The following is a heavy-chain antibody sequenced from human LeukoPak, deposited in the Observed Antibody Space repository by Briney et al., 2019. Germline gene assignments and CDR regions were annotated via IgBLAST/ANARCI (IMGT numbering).Heavy chain of an antibody. Sequence: ASVKVFCKASGYTFTSYGMSWVRQAPGQGLEWMGWISAYNGNTNYAQKLQGRVTMTTDTSTSTTYMELRSLRSDDTAVYYCARQNIMVRGASGVGSFDTWGQGTLVTVSS. V-gene: IGHV1-18*04. CDR2: ISAYNGNT. CDR1: GYTFTSYG. CDR3: ARQNIMVRGASGVGSFDT. J-gene: IGHJ5*02. D-gene: IGHD3-10*01.